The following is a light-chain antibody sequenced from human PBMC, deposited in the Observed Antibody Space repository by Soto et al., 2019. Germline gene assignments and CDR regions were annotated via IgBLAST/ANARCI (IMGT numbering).Light chain of an antibody. CDR3: QQFYNWPRT. Sequence: EIVMTQSPGTLSVSPGERATLSCRASQSVSSNLAWYQQKPGQAPRLLIYGASTRATGIPARFSGSGSETDFTLTISSLQSEDFAVYYCQQFYNWPRTFGQGTKVEIK. J-gene: IGKJ1*01. CDR1: QSVSSN. CDR2: GAS. V-gene: IGKV3-15*01.